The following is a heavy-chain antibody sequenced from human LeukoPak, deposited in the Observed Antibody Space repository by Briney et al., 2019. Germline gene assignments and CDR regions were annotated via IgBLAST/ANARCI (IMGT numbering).Heavy chain of an antibody. V-gene: IGHV1-46*01. CDR3: ARGIFWSGYYAPYYMDV. D-gene: IGHD3-3*01. CDR2: INPSGGST. J-gene: IGHJ6*03. CDR1: GYTFTSYY. Sequence: EASVKVSCKASGYTFTSYYMHWVRQAPGQGLEWMGIINPSGGSTSYAQKFQGRVTITTDESTSTAYMELSSLRSEDTAVYYCARGIFWSGYYAPYYMDVWGKGTTVTVSS.